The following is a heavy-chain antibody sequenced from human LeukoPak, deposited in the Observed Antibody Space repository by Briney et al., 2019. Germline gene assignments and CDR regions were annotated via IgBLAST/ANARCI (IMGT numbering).Heavy chain of an antibody. CDR3: ARRPQRWLQFLDY. CDR2: IRYDGSNK. Sequence: GGSLRLSCAASGFTFSSYGMHWVRQAPGKGLEWVAFIRYDGSNKYYADSVKGRFTISRDNAKNSLYLQMNSLRAEDTAVYYCARRPQRWLQFLDYWGQGTLVTVSP. J-gene: IGHJ4*02. CDR1: GFTFSSYG. V-gene: IGHV3-30*02. D-gene: IGHD5-24*01.